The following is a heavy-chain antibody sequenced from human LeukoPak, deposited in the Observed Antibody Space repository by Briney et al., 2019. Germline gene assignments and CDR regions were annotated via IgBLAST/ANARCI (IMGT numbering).Heavy chain of an antibody. V-gene: IGHV3-23*01. Sequence: GGSLRLSCAASGFTFSTNPMSWVRQAPGKGLEWVSAISDTRTYYADAVKGRVTISRDNSKNTVFLQMNSLRAEDTAVYYCAKEHVDRAFTRSFEIWGQGTVVTVSS. CDR3: AKEHVDRAFTRSFEI. J-gene: IGHJ3*02. CDR2: ISDTRT. D-gene: IGHD3-10*01. CDR1: GFTFSTNP.